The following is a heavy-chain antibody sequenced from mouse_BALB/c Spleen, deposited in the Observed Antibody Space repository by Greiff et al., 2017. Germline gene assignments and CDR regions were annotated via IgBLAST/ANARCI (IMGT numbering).Heavy chain of an antibody. D-gene: IGHD4-1*02. CDR3: ARKDQLGLFAY. V-gene: IGHV5-9-4*01. CDR1: GFTFSSYA. CDR2: ISSGGSYT. J-gene: IGHJ3*01. Sequence: EVMLVESGGGLVKPGGSLKLSCAASGFTFSSYAMSWVRQSPEKRLEWVAEISSGGSYTYYPDTVTGRFTISRDNAKNTLYLEMSSLRSEDTAMYYCARKDQLGLFAYWGQGTLVTVSA.